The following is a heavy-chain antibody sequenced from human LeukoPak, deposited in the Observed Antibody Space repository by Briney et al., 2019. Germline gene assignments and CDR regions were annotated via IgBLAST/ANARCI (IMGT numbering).Heavy chain of an antibody. CDR1: GFTFSSFA. Sequence: GGSLRLSCEASGFTFSSFAMHWVRQAPGKGLEWVSGISWNSGSIGYADSVKGRFTISRDNAKNSLYLQMNSLRAEDTALYYCAKDRGDYWGQGTLVTVSS. J-gene: IGHJ4*02. D-gene: IGHD3-10*01. CDR2: ISWNSGSI. CDR3: AKDRGDY. V-gene: IGHV3-9*01.